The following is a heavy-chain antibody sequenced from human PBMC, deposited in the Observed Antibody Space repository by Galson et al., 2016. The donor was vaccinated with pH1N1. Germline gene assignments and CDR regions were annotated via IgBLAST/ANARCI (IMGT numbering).Heavy chain of an antibody. CDR2: ILYDGTNE. V-gene: IGHV3-30*04. CDR3: ARDSEYSGHEGFH. J-gene: IGHJ4*02. D-gene: IGHD5-12*01. Sequence: LRLSCAASGFTFTSYAMHWVRQAPGKGLEWVAVILYDGTNEYYADSVKGRLTTSRDRTQSTVYLQTNSLRTEDTAVYYCARDSEYSGHEGFHWAQGTLVIVSS. CDR1: GFTFTSYA.